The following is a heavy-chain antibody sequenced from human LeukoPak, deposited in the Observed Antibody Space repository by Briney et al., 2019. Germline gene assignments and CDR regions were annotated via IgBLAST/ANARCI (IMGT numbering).Heavy chain of an antibody. Sequence: GGSLRPSCAASGFTFSSYWMHWVRQAPGKGLVWVSRINSDGSSTSYADSVKGRFTISRDNAKNTLYLQMNSLRAEDTAVYYCARGASPSSSWPGVDYWGQGTLVTVSS. D-gene: IGHD6-13*01. V-gene: IGHV3-74*01. J-gene: IGHJ4*02. CDR3: ARGASPSSSWPGVDY. CDR1: GFTFSSYW. CDR2: INSDGSST.